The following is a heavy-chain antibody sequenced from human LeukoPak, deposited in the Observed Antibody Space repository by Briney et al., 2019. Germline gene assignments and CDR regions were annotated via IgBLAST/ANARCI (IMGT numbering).Heavy chain of an antibody. Sequence: SETLSLTCTVSGGSISSGSYFWTWIRQPAGKGLEWIGRINTSGSTNYNPSLKSRVTISVDTSKNPFSLKLSSVTAADTAVFYCAREGYTSSWYSGHYYFDYWGQGTLVTVSS. J-gene: IGHJ4*02. D-gene: IGHD6-13*01. V-gene: IGHV4-61*02. CDR2: INTSGST. CDR3: AREGYTSSWYSGHYYFDY. CDR1: GGSISSGSYF.